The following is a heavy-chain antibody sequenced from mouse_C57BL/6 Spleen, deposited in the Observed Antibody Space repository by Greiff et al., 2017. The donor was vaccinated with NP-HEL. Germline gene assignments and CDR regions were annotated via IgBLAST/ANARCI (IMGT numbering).Heavy chain of an antibody. CDR3: ARRRLGRGDFDY. Sequence: EVHLVESGGGLVKPGGSLKLSCAASGFTFSDYGMHWVRQAPEKGLEWVAYISSGSSTIYYADTVKGRFTISRDNAKNTLFLQMTSLRSEDTAMYYCARRRLGRGDFDYWGQGTTLTVSS. CDR1: GFTFSDYG. J-gene: IGHJ2*01. D-gene: IGHD4-1*01. V-gene: IGHV5-17*01. CDR2: ISSGSSTI.